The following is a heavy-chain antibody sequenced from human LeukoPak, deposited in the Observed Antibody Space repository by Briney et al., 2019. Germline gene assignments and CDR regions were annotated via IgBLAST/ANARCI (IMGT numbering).Heavy chain of an antibody. D-gene: IGHD2-15*01. CDR2: ISSSSSYI. CDR3: AAYWSGGSCYNDAFDI. Sequence: GGSLTLSCAASGFTFSSYSMHWLRQAPGKGLEWVSSISSSSSYICCADAGKGRFTSARDNAKNSLYLQMNSLRAEDTAVYYCAAYWSGGSCYNDAFDIWGQGTMVTVSS. V-gene: IGHV3-21*01. CDR1: GFTFSSYS. J-gene: IGHJ3*02.